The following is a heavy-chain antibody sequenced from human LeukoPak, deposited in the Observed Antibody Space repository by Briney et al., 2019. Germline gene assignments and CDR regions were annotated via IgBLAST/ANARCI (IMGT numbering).Heavy chain of an antibody. J-gene: IGHJ4*02. CDR1: GYTFTGYY. D-gene: IGHD6-19*01. CDR3: ARVSGQWTVFDY. Sequence: ASVQVSCKASGYTFTGYYMHWVRQAPGQGLEWMGWIKPNSGGTNYAQKFQGRVTMTRDTSISTAYMELMRLRSDDTAVYYCARVSGQWTVFDYWGQGTLVTVSS. CDR2: IKPNSGGT. V-gene: IGHV1-2*02.